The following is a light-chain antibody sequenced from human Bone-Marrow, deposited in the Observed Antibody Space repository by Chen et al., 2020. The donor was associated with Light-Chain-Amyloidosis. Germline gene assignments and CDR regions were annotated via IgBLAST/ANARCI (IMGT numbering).Light chain of an antibody. V-gene: IGKV1-9*01. CDR1: QSIASY. J-gene: IGKJ3*01. Sequence: IQVTQSPSSLSASEGDRVTITCRASQSIASYLAWYQQKPGKAPKLLIHAASTLHSGVPSRFSGSGSGTDFTLTISSLQAEDFATYYCQQLNFLPPTFGPGTKVDMK. CDR2: AAS. CDR3: QQLNFLPPT.